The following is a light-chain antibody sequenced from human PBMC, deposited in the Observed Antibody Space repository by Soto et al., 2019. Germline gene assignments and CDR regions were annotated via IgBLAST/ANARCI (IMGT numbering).Light chain of an antibody. CDR1: QSVDRAY. Sequence: EVVLTQSPGTLSLSPGERATLSCRASQSVDRAYLAWYQQKPGQAPRLLMYGSSNRASDIPDRFSGSGSGTDFTLTISRLEPEDFAVYYCQQYRDSPPYTFGQGTKLEIK. V-gene: IGKV3-20*01. CDR3: QQYRDSPPYT. J-gene: IGKJ2*01. CDR2: GSS.